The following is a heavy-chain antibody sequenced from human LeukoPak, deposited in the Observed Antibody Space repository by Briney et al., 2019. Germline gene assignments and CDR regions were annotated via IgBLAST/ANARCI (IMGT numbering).Heavy chain of an antibody. Sequence: GGSLRLSCAASGFTFSNYWMSWVRQAPGKGLEWVANIKQDGSETNCVDSVKGRFTFSRDNAKNSLYLQMSNLRDDDTAIYYCARHVGISFWGRGTLVTVSS. J-gene: IGHJ4*02. CDR2: IKQDGSET. CDR1: GFTFSNYW. D-gene: IGHD7-27*01. V-gene: IGHV3-7*01. CDR3: ARHVGISF.